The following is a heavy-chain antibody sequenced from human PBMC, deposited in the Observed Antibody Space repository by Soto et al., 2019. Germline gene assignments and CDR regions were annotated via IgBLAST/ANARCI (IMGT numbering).Heavy chain of an antibody. J-gene: IGHJ6*02. CDR3: ARGGSATLLSFYYYYGMDV. CDR2: INPNSGGT. D-gene: IGHD3-10*01. Sequence: ASVKVSCKASGYTFTGYYMHWVRQAPGQGLEWMGWINPNSGGTNYAQKFQGWVTMTRDTSISTAYMELSRLRSDDTAVYYCARGGSATLLSFYYYYGMDVWGQGTTVTVSS. CDR1: GYTFTGYY. V-gene: IGHV1-2*04.